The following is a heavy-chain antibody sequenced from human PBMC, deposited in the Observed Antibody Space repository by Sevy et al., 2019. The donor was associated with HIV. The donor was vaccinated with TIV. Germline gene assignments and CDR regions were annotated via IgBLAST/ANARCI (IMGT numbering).Heavy chain of an antibody. CDR3: ASGYGSGSSYFDY. V-gene: IGHV4-59*01. CDR1: GGSISSYY. Sequence: SETLSLTCTVSGGSISSYYWSWIRQPPGKGLEWIGHIYYSGSTNYNPSLKSRVTISVDTSKNQFSLKLSSVTAADTAVYYCASGYGSGSSYFDYWGQGTLVTVSS. J-gene: IGHJ4*02. CDR2: IYYSGST. D-gene: IGHD3-10*01.